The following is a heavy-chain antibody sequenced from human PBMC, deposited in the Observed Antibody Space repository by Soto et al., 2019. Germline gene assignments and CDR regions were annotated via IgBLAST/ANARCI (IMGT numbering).Heavy chain of an antibody. D-gene: IGHD6-6*01. V-gene: IGHV1-18*04. Sequence: ASVKVSFKASGYSFTTYGITWVRQAPGQGLEWMGWISAYDGNTNYAQKVQGRVSMTTDSSTSTAYMELRSLRSDDTAVYYCARDPATAYSSSSFDYWGQGTLVTVSS. CDR3: ARDPATAYSSSSFDY. CDR2: ISAYDGNT. J-gene: IGHJ4*02. CDR1: GYSFTTYG.